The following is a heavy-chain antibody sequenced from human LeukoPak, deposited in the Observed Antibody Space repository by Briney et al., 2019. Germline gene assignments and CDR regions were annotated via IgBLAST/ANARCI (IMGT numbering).Heavy chain of an antibody. CDR2: IRSKAYGGTT. CDR1: GFTFGDYA. J-gene: IGHJ4*02. V-gene: IGHV3-49*04. CDR3: TRDVGLDSGSYLGSLFDY. Sequence: GRSLRLFCTASGFTFGDYAMSWVRQAPGKGLVWVGFIRSKAYGGTTEYAASVKGRFTISRDDSKSIAYLQMNSLKTEDTAVYYCTRDVGLDSGSYLGSLFDYWGQGTLVTVSS. D-gene: IGHD3-10*01.